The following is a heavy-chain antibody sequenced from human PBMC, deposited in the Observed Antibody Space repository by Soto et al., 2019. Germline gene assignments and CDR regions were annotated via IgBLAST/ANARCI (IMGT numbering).Heavy chain of an antibody. Sequence: PGGSLRLSCAASGFTFSPYTMNWVRQAPGQGLEWVSYISSSGTTIDYADSVKGRFTISRGNAKNSLYLQMNSLRAEDTAVYFCARVRYCGPDCLQYFDYWGLGTLVTVSS. J-gene: IGHJ4*02. CDR3: ARVRYCGPDCLQYFDY. CDR1: GFTFSPYT. D-gene: IGHD2-21*02. V-gene: IGHV3-48*01. CDR2: ISSSGTTI.